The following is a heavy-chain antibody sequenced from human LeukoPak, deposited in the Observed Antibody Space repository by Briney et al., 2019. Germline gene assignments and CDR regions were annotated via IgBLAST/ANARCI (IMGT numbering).Heavy chain of an antibody. CDR1: GLTVSNAW. Sequence: GGSLRLSCAASGLTVSNAWLTWVRQAPGKGLEWVGHIKSKTDGGTIDYAAPVKGRFTISRDDSKDTLFLQMNSLKAEDTAVYYCTTDPDITIFGAGSLWGQGTLVTVSS. CDR2: IKSKTDGGTI. CDR3: TTDPDITIFGAGSL. J-gene: IGHJ4*02. V-gene: IGHV3-15*01. D-gene: IGHD3-3*01.